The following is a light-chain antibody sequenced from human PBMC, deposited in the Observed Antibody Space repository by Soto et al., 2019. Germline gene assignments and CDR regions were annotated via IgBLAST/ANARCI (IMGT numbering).Light chain of an antibody. V-gene: IGLV1-47*02. Sequence: QSVLTQPPSASGTPGQRVTISCSGSSSNIGTNYVYWYKQLPGTAPKLLIYCNDQRPSGVPDRLSGSKSGTSASLAISGLRSEDEADYYCNSYASTYVLVFGGGTKLTVL. CDR1: SSNIGTNY. CDR3: NSYASTYVLV. J-gene: IGLJ3*02. CDR2: CND.